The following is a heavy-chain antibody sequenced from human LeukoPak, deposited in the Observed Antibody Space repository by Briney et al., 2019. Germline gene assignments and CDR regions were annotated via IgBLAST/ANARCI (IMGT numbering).Heavy chain of an antibody. CDR2: IYTSGST. CDR3: ASGYYYDSSGYYNLDI. D-gene: IGHD3-22*01. J-gene: IGHJ3*02. V-gene: IGHV4-61*02. Sequence: SQTLSLTCTVSGGSISSGSYYWSWIRQPAGKGLEWIERIYTSGSTNYNPSLKSRVTISVDTSKNQFSLKLSSVTAADTAVYYCASGYYYDSSGYYNLDIWGQGTMVTVSS. CDR1: GGSISSGSYY.